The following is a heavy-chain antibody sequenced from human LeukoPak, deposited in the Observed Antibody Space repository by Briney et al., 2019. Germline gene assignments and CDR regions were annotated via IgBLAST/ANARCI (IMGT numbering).Heavy chain of an antibody. Sequence: PGGSLRLSCAASGFTFSSYAMHWVRQAPGKGLEWVAVISYDGSNKYYADSVKGRFTISRDNPKNTLYLQMNSLGAEDTAVYYCAKSIAVASPQGYWGQGTLVTVSS. CDR2: ISYDGSNK. V-gene: IGHV3-30*04. J-gene: IGHJ4*02. CDR1: GFTFSSYA. D-gene: IGHD6-19*01. CDR3: AKSIAVASPQGY.